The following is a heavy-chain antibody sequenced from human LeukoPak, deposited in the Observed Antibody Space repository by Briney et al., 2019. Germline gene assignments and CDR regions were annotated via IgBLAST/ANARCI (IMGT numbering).Heavy chain of an antibody. D-gene: IGHD2-21*02. Sequence: ASVKVSCKASGYTFTDYYMHWVRQAPGQGLEWMGWINPNSGATNYAQKFQGRVTMTRDTSISTAYMELSRLRSDDTAVYYCARAHERLLWSSGIDYWGQGTLVTVSS. CDR2: INPNSGAT. CDR3: ARAHERLLWSSGIDY. CDR1: GYTFTDYY. V-gene: IGHV1-2*02. J-gene: IGHJ4*02.